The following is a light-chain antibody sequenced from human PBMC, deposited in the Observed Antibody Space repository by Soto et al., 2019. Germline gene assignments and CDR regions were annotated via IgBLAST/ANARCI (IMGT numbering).Light chain of an antibody. V-gene: IGKV1-9*01. Sequence: IQLTQSPSSLSASIGDRVTITCRASQDINSYLAWYQQKPGKAPNLLIYEASILQRGVPSRFSGSNSGTDFTLTISSLQAEDFATYHCQQLTSYPRSTFGQGTRLEIK. J-gene: IGKJ5*01. CDR2: EAS. CDR1: QDINSY. CDR3: QQLTSYPRST.